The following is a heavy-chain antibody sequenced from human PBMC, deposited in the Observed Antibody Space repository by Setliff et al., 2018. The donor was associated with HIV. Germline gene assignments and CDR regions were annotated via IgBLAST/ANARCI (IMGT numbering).Heavy chain of an antibody. Sequence: SETLSLTCAASGYSINSGFSRAWIRQPPGQGPQWIGSIYHSGSTHYNPSLQSRVTISVDKSKSQFSLKLNSVTAADTAVYYCGGNGYYSIDYWGQGTLVTVSS. J-gene: IGHJ4*02. CDR2: IYHSGST. D-gene: IGHD3-22*01. CDR1: GYSINSGFS. V-gene: IGHV4-38-2*01. CDR3: GGNGYYSIDY.